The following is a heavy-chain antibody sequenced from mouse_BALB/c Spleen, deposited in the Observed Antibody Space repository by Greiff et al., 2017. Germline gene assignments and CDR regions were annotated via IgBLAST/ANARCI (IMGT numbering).Heavy chain of an antibody. CDR2: ISYDGSN. Sequence: VQLQQSGPGLVKPSQSLSLTCSVTGYSITSGYYWNWIRQFPGNKLEWMGYISYDGSNNYNPSLKNRISITRDTSKNQFFLKLNSVTTEDTATYYCARYGNYPSSFDVWGAGTTVTVSS. CDR3: ARYGNYPSSFDV. D-gene: IGHD2-1*01. V-gene: IGHV3-6*02. J-gene: IGHJ1*01. CDR1: GYSITSGYY.